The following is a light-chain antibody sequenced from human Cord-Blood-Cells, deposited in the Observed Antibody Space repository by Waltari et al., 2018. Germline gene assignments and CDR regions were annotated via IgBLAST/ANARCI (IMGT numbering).Light chain of an antibody. J-gene: IGLJ3*02. Sequence: QSALTQPASVSGSPGQSITISCPGTSSDVGGYNYVSWYQQHPGKAPKLMIYDVSNRPSGFSNRFSGSKSGNTASLTISGLQAEDEADYYCSSYTSSSTVFGGGTKLTVL. CDR1: SSDVGGYNY. CDR2: DVS. V-gene: IGLV2-14*01. CDR3: SSYTSSSTV.